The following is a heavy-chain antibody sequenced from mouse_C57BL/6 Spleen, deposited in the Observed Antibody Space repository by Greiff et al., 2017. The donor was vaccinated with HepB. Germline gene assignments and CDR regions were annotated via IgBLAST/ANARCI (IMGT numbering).Heavy chain of an antibody. J-gene: IGHJ3*01. V-gene: IGHV3-6*01. CDR1: GYSITSGYY. D-gene: IGHD3-2*02. CDR2: ISYDGSN. Sequence: ESGPGLVKPSQSLSLTCSVTGYSITSGYYWNWIRQFPGNKLEWMGYISYDGSNNYNPSLKNRISITRDTSKNQFFLKLNSVTTEDTATYYCAREGQLRQVYWGQGTLVTVSA. CDR3: AREGQLRQVY.